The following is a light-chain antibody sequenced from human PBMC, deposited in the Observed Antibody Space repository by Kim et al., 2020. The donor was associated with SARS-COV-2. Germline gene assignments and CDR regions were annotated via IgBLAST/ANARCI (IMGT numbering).Light chain of an antibody. J-gene: IGKJ4*01. CDR1: HDIDRY. CDR2: DAS. CDR3: QLYLHVPPLT. Sequence: DIELTQSPSSLSASVGDTVTITCQASHDIDRYLNWYQQKPGKAPRLLIFDASNLETGVPTRFSGAGRGTDYTLTIGSLQPEDFAIYYCQLYLHVPPLTFGGGTKVDIK. V-gene: IGKV1-33*01.